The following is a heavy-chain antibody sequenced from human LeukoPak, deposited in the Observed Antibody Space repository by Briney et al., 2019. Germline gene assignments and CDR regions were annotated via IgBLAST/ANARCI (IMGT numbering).Heavy chain of an antibody. CDR1: GFTFSSYA. CDR2: ISGSGGST. D-gene: IGHD6-19*01. Sequence: GGSLRLSCAASGFTFSSYAMSWVRQAPGKGLEWVSAISGSGGSTYYADSVKGRFTISRDNSKNTLYLQMNSLRAEDTAVYYCAKRIAVAGRAAGDYFDYWGQGTLVTVSS. J-gene: IGHJ4*02. V-gene: IGHV3-23*01. CDR3: AKRIAVAGRAAGDYFDY.